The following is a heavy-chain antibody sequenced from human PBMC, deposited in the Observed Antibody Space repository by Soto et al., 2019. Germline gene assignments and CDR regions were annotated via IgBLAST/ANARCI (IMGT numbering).Heavy chain of an antibody. Sequence: EVQLLESGGGLVQPGGSLRLSCAASGFTFSSHPMSWVLQAPGKGLEWLSAIRESGAGKYYADSVKGRFTISRDNSRNTVFLQLSRLRTEDTAVYYCARGTPTYYETPKYYWADDYWGQGTLVTVSS. CDR2: IRESGAGK. CDR1: GFTFSSHP. J-gene: IGHJ4*02. V-gene: IGHV3-23*01. D-gene: IGHD2-8*01. CDR3: ARGTPTYYETPKYYWADDY.